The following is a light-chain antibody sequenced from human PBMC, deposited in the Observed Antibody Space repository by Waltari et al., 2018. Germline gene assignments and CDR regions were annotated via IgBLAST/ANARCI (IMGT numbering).Light chain of an antibody. Sequence: DIQMTQSPSTLSASVGYRVTITCRASQTIGRWLAWYQQKPGKAPNLLLYWASRLESGVPSRFSGSGSGTEFTLTVSNLQPDDYATYYCQQYNSYPYTFGQGTKLEIK. CDR3: QQYNSYPYT. CDR1: QTIGRW. CDR2: WAS. J-gene: IGKJ2*01. V-gene: IGKV1-5*03.